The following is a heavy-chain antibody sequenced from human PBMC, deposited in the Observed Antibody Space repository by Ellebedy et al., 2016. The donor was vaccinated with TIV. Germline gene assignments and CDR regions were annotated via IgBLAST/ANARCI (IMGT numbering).Heavy chain of an antibody. J-gene: IGHJ4*02. V-gene: IGHV2-70*11. CDR1: GFSLSTSGMC. D-gene: IGHD3-10*01. Sequence: SGPTLVKPTQTLTLTCTFSGFSLSTSGMCVRWIRQPPGKALEWLARIDWYDDNYYSTSLKTRLTISKDTSKNQVVLTMANMDPVDTATYYCARIRMVRGVIKYYFDYWGQGTLVTVSS. CDR3: ARIRMVRGVIKYYFDY. CDR2: IDWYDDN.